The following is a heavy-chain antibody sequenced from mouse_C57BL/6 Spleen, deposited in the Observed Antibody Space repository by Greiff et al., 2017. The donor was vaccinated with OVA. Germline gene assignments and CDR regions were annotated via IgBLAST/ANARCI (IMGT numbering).Heavy chain of an antibody. CDR3: ARAGAYGSSYVDWYFDV. J-gene: IGHJ1*03. D-gene: IGHD1-1*01. Sequence: VQVVESGAELVKPGASVKISCKASGYAFSSYWMNWVKQRPGKGLEWIGQIYPGDGDTNYNGKFKGKATLTADKSSSTAYMQLSSLTSEDSAVYFCARAGAYGSSYVDWYFDVWGTGTTVTVSS. V-gene: IGHV1-80*01. CDR1: GYAFSSYW. CDR2: IYPGDGDT.